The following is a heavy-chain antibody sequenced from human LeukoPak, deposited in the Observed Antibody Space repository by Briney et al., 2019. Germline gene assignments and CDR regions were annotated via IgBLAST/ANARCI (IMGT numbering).Heavy chain of an antibody. CDR1: GYTFTGYY. V-gene: IGHV1-2*02. J-gene: IGHJ5*02. Sequence: ASVKVSCKASGYTFTGYYMHWVRQAPGQGLEWMGWINPNSGGTNYAQTFQGRFTMTRDTSISTAYMELSRLRSDDTAVYCCARARMGIWFGEFGPGNNWFDPWGQGTLVTVSS. D-gene: IGHD3-10*01. CDR3: ARARMGIWFGEFGPGNNWFDP. CDR2: INPNSGGT.